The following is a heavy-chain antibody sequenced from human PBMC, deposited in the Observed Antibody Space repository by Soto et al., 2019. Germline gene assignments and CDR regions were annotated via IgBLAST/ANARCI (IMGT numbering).Heavy chain of an antibody. J-gene: IGHJ6*02. D-gene: IGHD6-6*01. CDR3: ASGSSIAGLYYGMDV. CDR2: NYYSGIT. V-gene: IGHV4-31*03. CDR1: GGSISSGGYY. Sequence: QVQLQESGPGLVKPSQTLSLTCTVSGGSISSGGYYWTWIRQHPGKGLEWFGYNYYSGITYYNPSLKRRVTISLDTPKNQFTLNLASVTAADTAVYYCASGSSIAGLYYGMDVWGQGTTVTVSS.